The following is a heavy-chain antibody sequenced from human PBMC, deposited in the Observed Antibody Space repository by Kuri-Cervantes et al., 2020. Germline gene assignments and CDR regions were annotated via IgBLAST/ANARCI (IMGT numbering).Heavy chain of an antibody. Sequence: ASVKVSCKASGYTFTDHYTHWVRQAPGQGLEWMGWINSNSGGTEYAQKFQGRVTLTRDTPISTAYMEVTGLTPDDAAVYYCARGSSSGSNYFDPWGQGTLVTVSS. D-gene: IGHD3-22*01. CDR2: INSNSGGT. J-gene: IGHJ5*02. CDR1: GYTFTDHY. V-gene: IGHV1-2*02. CDR3: ARGSSSGSNYFDP.